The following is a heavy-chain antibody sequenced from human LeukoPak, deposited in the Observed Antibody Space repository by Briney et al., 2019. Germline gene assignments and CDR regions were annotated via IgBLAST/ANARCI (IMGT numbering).Heavy chain of an antibody. D-gene: IGHD3-22*01. V-gene: IGHV4-31*03. CDR2: IYYSGST. J-gene: IGHJ4*02. CDR3: ASSFTYYYDSSGYYPYYFGY. CDR1: GGSISSGGYY. Sequence: PSETLSLTCTVSGGSISSGGYYWSWIRQHPGKGLEWIGYIYYSGSTYYNPSLKSRVTISVDTSKNQFSLKLSSVTAADTAVYYCASSFTYYYDSSGYYPYYFGYWGQGTLVTVSS.